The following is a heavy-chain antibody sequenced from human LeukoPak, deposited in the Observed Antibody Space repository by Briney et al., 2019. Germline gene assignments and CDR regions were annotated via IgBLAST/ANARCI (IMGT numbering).Heavy chain of an antibody. V-gene: IGHV4-39*01. CDR2: IYHSGRT. Sequence: SETLSLTCAVSGDYISSSSYYWGWIRQSPGTGLEWIGDIYHSGRTYYNPSLKSRVAISIDTSKNQFSPRLRSMTAADTAVFYCARRRYYDSTGYFEWGRGTLVTVSS. J-gene: IGHJ1*01. D-gene: IGHD3-22*01. CDR3: ARRRYYDSTGYFE. CDR1: GDYISSSSYY.